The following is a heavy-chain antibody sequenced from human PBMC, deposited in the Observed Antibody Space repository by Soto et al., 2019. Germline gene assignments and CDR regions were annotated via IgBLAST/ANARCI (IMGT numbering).Heavy chain of an antibody. J-gene: IGHJ4*02. CDR3: ARGSGSGWYSFAS. V-gene: IGHV4-59*08. CDR2: IYYSGST. Sequence: QVQLQESGPGLVKPSETLSLTCTVSGGSISSYYWSWIRQPPGKGLEWIGYIYYSGSTNYNPSLKSRVTIPVDTSKTLFPLKLSFVPAADTAVYYCARGSGSGWYSFASWAREPLFTFSS. CDR1: GGSISSYY. D-gene: IGHD6-19*01.